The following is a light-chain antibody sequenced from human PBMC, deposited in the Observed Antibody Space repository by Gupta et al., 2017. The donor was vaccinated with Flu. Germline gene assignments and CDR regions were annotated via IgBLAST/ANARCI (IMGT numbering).Light chain of an antibody. J-gene: IGKJ4*01. CDR2: QAS. V-gene: IGKV3-11*01. CDR1: ESIGAK. Sequence: EIVLTNSPVTLSVSPGVTATLSCRTSESIGAKLSWFQQTPGQAPRLLIYQASPRATGIPPRFSGSGSGTEFTLPISSPDPEDFATYYCQQRSFCPLTFGRGTKVDIK. CDR3: QQRSFCPLT.